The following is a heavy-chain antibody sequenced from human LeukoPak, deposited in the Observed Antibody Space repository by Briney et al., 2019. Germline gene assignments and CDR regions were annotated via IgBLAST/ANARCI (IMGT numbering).Heavy chain of an antibody. CDR2: ISSSSSDI. CDR3: TKDRTGYYDSRGPSDS. Sequence: GGSLRLSCAASGFTFSSYSMNWVRQAPGKGLEWVSSISSSSSDIYYADSVKGRFTISRDNAKNSLYLQMNSLRAEDTALYYCTKDRTGYYDSRGPSDSWGQGTLVTVSS. V-gene: IGHV3-21*04. D-gene: IGHD3-22*01. J-gene: IGHJ4*02. CDR1: GFTFSSYS.